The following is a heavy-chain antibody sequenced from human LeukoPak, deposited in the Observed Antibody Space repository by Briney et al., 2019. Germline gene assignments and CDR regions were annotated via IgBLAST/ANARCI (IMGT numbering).Heavy chain of an antibody. CDR3: ARDPPAVTANTYG. CDR2: IWYDGSNK. V-gene: IGHV3-33*01. CDR1: GFTFSSYG. Sequence: PGGSLRLSCAASGFTFSSYGMHWVRQAPGKGLEWVAVIWYDGSNKYYADSVKGRFTISRDGSKNTLYLQMNSLRVEDTAVYYCARDPPAVTANTYGWGQGTLVTVSS. J-gene: IGHJ4*02. D-gene: IGHD5-18*01.